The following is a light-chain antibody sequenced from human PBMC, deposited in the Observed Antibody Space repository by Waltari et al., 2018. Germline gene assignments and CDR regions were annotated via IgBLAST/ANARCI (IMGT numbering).Light chain of an antibody. CDR1: QSVSSSK. CDR3: QQYGSSPPT. CDR2: GAD. J-gene: IGKJ5*01. V-gene: IGKV3-20*01. Sequence: EIVLAQSPGTLSLSPGDRVTLSCRARQSVSSSKVAWYQHRPGQAPRPLIVGADNRATGIPDRFSGSGSWTDFTLTISGLEPGDSAVYYCQQYGSSPPTFGPGTRLEIK.